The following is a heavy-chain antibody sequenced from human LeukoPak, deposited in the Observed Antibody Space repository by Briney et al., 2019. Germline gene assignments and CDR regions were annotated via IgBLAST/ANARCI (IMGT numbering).Heavy chain of an antibody. CDR2: IRSSSSHI. D-gene: IGHD3-10*01. CDR1: RFTFSSYS. J-gene: IGHJ4*02. V-gene: IGHV3-21*04. CDR3: TKVRNVRGDTSDQFDY. Sequence: GGSLRLSCAASRFTFSSYSMNWVRQAPGKGLEWVSSIRSSSSHIYYADSVKGRFTISRDNSKNTLYLQMNSLRAEDTAVYYCTKVRNVRGDTSDQFDYWGQGTLVTVSS.